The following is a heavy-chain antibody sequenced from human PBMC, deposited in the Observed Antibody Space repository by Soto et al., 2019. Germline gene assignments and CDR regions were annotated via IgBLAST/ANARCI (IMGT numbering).Heavy chain of an antibody. D-gene: IGHD4-17*01. J-gene: IGHJ4*02. V-gene: IGHV3-30*18. CDR1: GFTFSSYG. CDR2: ISYDGSNK. CDR3: AKDHQDYGGKDYFDY. Sequence: GGSLRLSCAASGFTFSSYGMHWVRQAPGKGLEWVAVISYDGSNKYYADSVKGRFTISRDNSKNTLYLQMNSLRAEDTAVYYCAKDHQDYGGKDYFDYWGQGTLVTVSS.